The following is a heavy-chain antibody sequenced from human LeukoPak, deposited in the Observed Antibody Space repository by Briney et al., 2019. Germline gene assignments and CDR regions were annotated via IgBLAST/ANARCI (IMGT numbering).Heavy chain of an antibody. D-gene: IGHD5-24*01. CDR1: GFTVSGKY. CDR2: IYSGGNT. CDR3: AACSDGYNWLDY. V-gene: IGHV3-66*01. J-gene: IGHJ4*02. Sequence: GGSLRLSCAASGFTVSGKYMSWVRQAPGKGLEWVSVIYSGGNTYYAASVRGRFTISRDNSKTTLSLQMNSLRAEDTAVYYCAACSDGYNWLDYWGQGTLVTVSS.